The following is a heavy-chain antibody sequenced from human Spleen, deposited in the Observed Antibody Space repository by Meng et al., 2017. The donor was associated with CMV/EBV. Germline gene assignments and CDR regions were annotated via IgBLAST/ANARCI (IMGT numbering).Heavy chain of an antibody. D-gene: IGHD3-16*01. CDR3: VTDPRLTGGRWFDP. V-gene: IGHV3-15*07. J-gene: IGHJ5*02. Sequence: IVSDSWMTWVCQASVKGLEWIGRMKINVNSGTIGYAGSLKDIFIISRDDSKDTLYLQINSLKTEDTGVYYCVTDPRLTGGRWFDPWGQGTLVTVSS. CDR1: IVSDSW. CDR2: MKINVNSGTI.